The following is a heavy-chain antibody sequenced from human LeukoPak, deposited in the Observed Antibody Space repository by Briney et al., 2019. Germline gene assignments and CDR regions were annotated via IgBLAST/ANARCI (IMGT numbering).Heavy chain of an antibody. V-gene: IGHV3-7*01. CDR1: GFTFSTYW. Sequence: QPGGSLRLSCAASGFTFSTYWMTWVRQAPGKGLEWVASVKQDGSEKVYVDSVKGRFTISRDSAKNSLYLQMNSLRVEDTAVYYCARDMGCGDTCYYSQFYMDVWGRGTTVTVSS. CDR2: VKQDGSEK. CDR3: ARDMGCGDTCYYSQFYMDV. J-gene: IGHJ6*03. D-gene: IGHD2-15*01.